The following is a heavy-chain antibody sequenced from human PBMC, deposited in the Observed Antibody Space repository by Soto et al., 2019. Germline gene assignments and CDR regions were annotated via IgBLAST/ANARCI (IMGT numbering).Heavy chain of an antibody. D-gene: IGHD2-2*01. CDR1: GGSISSGDYY. Sequence: SETLSLTCTVSGGSISSGDYYWSWIRQPPGKGLEWIGYIYYSGSTYYNPSLKSRVTISVDTSKNQFSLKLSSVTAADTAVYYCARVVLVPAAILSYYYYGMDVWGQGTTVTVS. J-gene: IGHJ6*02. V-gene: IGHV4-30-4*01. CDR3: ARVVLVPAAILSYYYYGMDV. CDR2: IYYSGST.